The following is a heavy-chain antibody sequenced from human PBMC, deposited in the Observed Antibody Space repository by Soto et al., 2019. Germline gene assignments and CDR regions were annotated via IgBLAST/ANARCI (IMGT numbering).Heavy chain of an antibody. D-gene: IGHD5-12*01. V-gene: IGHV3-30-3*01. CDR1: GFTFSSYA. J-gene: IGHJ5*02. CDR2: ISYDGSNK. CDR3: ARVRRVATTKGWFDP. Sequence: QVQLVESGGGVVQPGRSLRLSCAASGFTFSSYAMHWVRQAPGKGLEWVAVISYDGSNKYYADSVKGRFTISSDNSKNTLYLQMNSLRAEDTAVYYCARVRRVATTKGWFDPWGQGTLVTVSS.